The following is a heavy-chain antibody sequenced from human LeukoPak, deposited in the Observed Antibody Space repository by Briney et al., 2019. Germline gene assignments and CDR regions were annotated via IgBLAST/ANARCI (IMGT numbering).Heavy chain of an antibody. CDR1: GYTFTGYY. J-gene: IGHJ4*02. CDR2: INPNSGGT. CDR3: ARACSSTSCYTGFDY. V-gene: IGHV1-2*02. D-gene: IGHD2-2*02. Sequence: GASVKVSCKASGYTFTGYYMHWVRQAPGQGLEWMGWINPNSGGTNYAQKFQGRVTMTRDTSISTAYMELSRLRSDDTAVYYCARACSSTSCYTGFDYWGQGTLVTVSS.